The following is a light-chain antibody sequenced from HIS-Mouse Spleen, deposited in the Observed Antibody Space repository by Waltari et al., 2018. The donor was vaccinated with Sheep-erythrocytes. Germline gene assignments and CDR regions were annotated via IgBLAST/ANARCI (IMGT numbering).Light chain of an antibody. Sequence: QSVLPQPPSASGTTGQRVTLSCSGSRPNIGSNTVNWYQQLPRTAPKLRIYSNNQRPSGVPDRFSGSKSGTSASLAISGLQSEDEADYYCAAWDDSLNGYVFGTGTKVTVL. CDR2: SNN. V-gene: IGLV1-44*01. J-gene: IGLJ1*01. CDR1: RPNIGSNT. CDR3: AAWDDSLNGYV.